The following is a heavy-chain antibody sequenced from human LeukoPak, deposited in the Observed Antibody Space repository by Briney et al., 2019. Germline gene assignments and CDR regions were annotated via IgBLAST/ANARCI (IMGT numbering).Heavy chain of an antibody. J-gene: IGHJ4*02. CDR2: SYNFEGT. V-gene: IGHV4-4*09. D-gene: IGHD6-6*01. CDR1: RDSILSYL. CDR3: ARLTRLSTSPDRYYLDY. Sequence: SGALSLTCTGSRDSILSYLWSWIGPPPWKGLAWIGYSYNFEGTNHIPSLQGQVTISIDTSKNHFSLKLSSVTAADSAVYYCARLTRLSTSPDRYYLDYWGQGTLVTVSS.